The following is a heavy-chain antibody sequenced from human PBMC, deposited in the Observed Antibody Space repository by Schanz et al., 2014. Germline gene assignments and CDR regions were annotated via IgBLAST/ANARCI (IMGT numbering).Heavy chain of an antibody. Sequence: EVQLLESGGGLVQPGGSLRLSCAASGFSFRKSAMSWVRQAPGKGLEWVSALTGSGTTTYYADSVKGRFTISRDNAKNSLYLQMNSLRAEDTAVYYCARDLSYYTSGSYGYWGQGTLVTVSS. CDR2: LTGSGTTT. V-gene: IGHV3-23*01. CDR3: ARDLSYYTSGSYGY. CDR1: GFSFRKSA. D-gene: IGHD3-10*01. J-gene: IGHJ4*02.